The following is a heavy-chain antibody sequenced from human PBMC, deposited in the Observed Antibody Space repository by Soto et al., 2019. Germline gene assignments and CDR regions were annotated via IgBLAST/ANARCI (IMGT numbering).Heavy chain of an antibody. J-gene: IGHJ4*02. V-gene: IGHV1-69*13. CDR3: AFGASTVTQNYGLDY. D-gene: IGHD4-17*01. CDR2: IIPIFGTA. CDR1: GGTFSSYA. Sequence: RASVKVSCKASGGTFSSYAISWVRQAPGQGLEWMGGIIPIFGTANYAQKFQGRVTITADESTSTAYMELSSLRSEDTAVYYCAFGASTVTQNYGLDYWGQGTLVTVSS.